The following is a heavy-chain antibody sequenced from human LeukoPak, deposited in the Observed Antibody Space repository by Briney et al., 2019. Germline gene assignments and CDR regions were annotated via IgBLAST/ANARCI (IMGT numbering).Heavy chain of an antibody. CDR1: GFTFSSYA. V-gene: IGHV3-30-3*01. CDR2: ISYDGSNK. J-gene: IGHJ6*02. CDR3: AREDCSSTSCYRQPDYYYYGMDV. D-gene: IGHD2-2*01. Sequence: SGGSLRLSCAAPGFTFSSYAMHWVRQAPGKGLEWVAVISYDGSNKYYADSVKGRFTISRDNSKNTLYLQMNSLRAEDTAVYYCAREDCSSTSCYRQPDYYYYGMDVWGQGTTVTVSS.